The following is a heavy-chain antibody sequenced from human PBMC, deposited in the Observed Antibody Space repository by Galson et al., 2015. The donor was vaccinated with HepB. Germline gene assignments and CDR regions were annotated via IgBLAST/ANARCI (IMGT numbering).Heavy chain of an antibody. Sequence: QSGAEVKKPGESLKISCTGSGYSFTTYWINWVRQMPGKGLEWMGKIDPTDSYTNYSPSFQGHVTISADKSTSTAYLQWSSLKASDSAMYYCAREKIMIRAPFCYAVDVWGLGTTVTVS. CDR3: AREKIMIRAPFCYAVDV. CDR1: GYSFTTYW. V-gene: IGHV5-10-1*01. D-gene: IGHD3-10*01. J-gene: IGHJ6*02. CDR2: IDPTDSYT.